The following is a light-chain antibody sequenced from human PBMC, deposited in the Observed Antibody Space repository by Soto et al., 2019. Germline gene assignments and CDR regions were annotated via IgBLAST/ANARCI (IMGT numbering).Light chain of an antibody. CDR2: KAS. V-gene: IGKV1-5*03. Sequence: DIQMTHSPSTLSGSAGAIFTITCRASQTISSWLAWYTQKTGKAPKLRSDKASTLKSWVQYRCSGRGSLTEFTRTSSSLKPDDLATYDCQHYHRYSEAVGQGTEFEIK. CDR1: QTISSW. J-gene: IGKJ1*01. CDR3: QHYHRYSEA.